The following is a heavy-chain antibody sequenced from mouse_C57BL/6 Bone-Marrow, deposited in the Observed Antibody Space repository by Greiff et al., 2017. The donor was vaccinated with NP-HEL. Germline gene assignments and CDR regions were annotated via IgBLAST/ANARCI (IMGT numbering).Heavy chain of an antibody. V-gene: IGHV5-15*01. Sequence: EVHLVESGGGLVQPGGSLKLSCAASGFTFSDYGMAWVRQAPRKGPEWVAFISTLAYSIYYADTVTGRFTISSENAKNTLYLEMSSLRSEDTAMYYCARLGYYGNYDFDYWGQGTTLTVSS. J-gene: IGHJ2*01. CDR1: GFTFSDYG. CDR2: ISTLAYSI. D-gene: IGHD2-1*01. CDR3: ARLGYYGNYDFDY.